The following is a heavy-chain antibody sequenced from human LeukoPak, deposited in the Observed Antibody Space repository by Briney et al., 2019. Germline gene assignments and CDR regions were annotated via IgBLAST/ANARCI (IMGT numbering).Heavy chain of an antibody. CDR1: GFTFSSYW. J-gene: IGHJ4*02. CDR3: ATSTGHFGY. V-gene: IGHV3-48*01. Sequence: PGGSLRLSCAASGFTFSSYWMSWVRQAPGKGLEWISYITGTSSPIYYADSVKGRFTISRDNAKNSLYLQMNSLRAEDTAVYYCATSTGHFGYWGQGTLVTVSS. CDR2: ITGTSSPI.